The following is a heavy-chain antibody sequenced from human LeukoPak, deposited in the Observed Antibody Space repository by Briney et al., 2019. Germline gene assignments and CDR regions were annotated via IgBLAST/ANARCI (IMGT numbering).Heavy chain of an antibody. J-gene: IGHJ3*02. CDR2: IYYSGST. D-gene: IGHD1-26*01. CDR1: GGSISSYY. V-gene: IGHV4-59*08. Sequence: KPSETLSLTCTVSGGSISSYYWSWIRQPPGKGLEWIGYIYYSGSTNYNPSLKSRVTISVDTSKNQFSLKLSSVTAADAAVYYCGRGSGNYFAFDIWGQGTMVTVSS. CDR3: GRGSGNYFAFDI.